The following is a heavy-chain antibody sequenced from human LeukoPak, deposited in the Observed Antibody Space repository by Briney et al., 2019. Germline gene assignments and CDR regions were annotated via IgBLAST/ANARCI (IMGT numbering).Heavy chain of an antibody. Sequence: SEALSLTCTVSGGSISSYYWSWIRQPPGKGLEWIGYIYYSGSTNYNPSLKGRVTISVDTSKNQFSLKLSSVTAADTAVYYCARWFGDIWGQGTMVTVSS. CDR3: ARWFGDI. CDR2: IYYSGST. D-gene: IGHD3-10*01. V-gene: IGHV4-59*01. CDR1: GGSISSYY. J-gene: IGHJ3*02.